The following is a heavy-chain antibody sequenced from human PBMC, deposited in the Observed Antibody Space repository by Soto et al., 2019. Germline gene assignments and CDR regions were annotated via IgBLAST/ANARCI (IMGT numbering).Heavy chain of an antibody. CDR1: GFTFIGSA. V-gene: IGHV3-73*01. D-gene: IGHD3-3*01. J-gene: IGHJ4*02. CDR2: IRSKANSYAT. Sequence: PGGSLRLSCAASGFTFIGSAMHWVLPASGKGLEWVGRIRSKANSYATAYAASVKGRYTISRDDSKNTAYLQMNSLKTEDTAVYYCTRLYYDFWSGYSDRYFDNWGQGTLVTVSS. CDR3: TRLYYDFWSGYSDRYFDN.